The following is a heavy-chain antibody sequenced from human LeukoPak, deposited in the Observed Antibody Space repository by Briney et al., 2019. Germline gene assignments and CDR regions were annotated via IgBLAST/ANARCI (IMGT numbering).Heavy chain of an antibody. CDR3: ATAYYYYYYMDV. CDR1: GGTFSGYA. V-gene: IGHV1-69*05. Sequence: ASVKVSCKASGGTFSGYAISWVRQAPGQGLEWMGGIIPIFGTANYAQKFQGRVTITTDESTSTAYMELSSLRSEDTAVYYCATAYYYYYYMDVWGKGTTVTVSS. J-gene: IGHJ6*03. CDR2: IIPIFGTA.